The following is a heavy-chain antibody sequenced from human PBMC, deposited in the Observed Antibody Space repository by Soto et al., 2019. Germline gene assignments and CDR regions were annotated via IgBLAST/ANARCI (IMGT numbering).Heavy chain of an antibody. CDR3: ARLYDSSGYYYWYFDL. J-gene: IGHJ2*01. Sequence: PGESLKISCKGSGYSFTSYWIGWVRQMPGKGLEWMGIIYPGDSDTRYSPSFQGQVTISADKSISTAYLQWSSLKASDTAMYYCARLYDSSGYYYWYFDLWGRGTLVTVSS. CDR1: GYSFTSYW. V-gene: IGHV5-51*01. D-gene: IGHD3-22*01. CDR2: IYPGDSDT.